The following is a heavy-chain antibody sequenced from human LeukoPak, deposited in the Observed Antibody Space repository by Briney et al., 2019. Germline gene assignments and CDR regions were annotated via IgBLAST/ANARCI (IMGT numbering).Heavy chain of an antibody. D-gene: IGHD1-26*01. J-gene: IGHJ3*01. CDR2: IHSSGST. CDR3: ARGIATITQDSFDV. CDR1: GGSISNYY. Sequence: SETLSLTCTVSGGSISNYYWSWLRQSAGKGLEWMGRIHSSGSTNFNPSLRSRVTISADTSKHQFSLWLTSMTAADTALYYCARGIATITQDSFDVWGLGTMVTVSS. V-gene: IGHV4-4*07.